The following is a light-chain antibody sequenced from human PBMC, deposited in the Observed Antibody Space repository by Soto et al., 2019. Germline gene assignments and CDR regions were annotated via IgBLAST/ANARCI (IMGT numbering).Light chain of an antibody. CDR1: QSVSSY. J-gene: IGKJ4*01. V-gene: IGKV3-11*01. CDR3: QERSNWPPLT. Sequence: EIVLTQSPATLSLSPGERATLSCRASQSVSSYFAWYQQQPGQAPRLLIYDASNRATGIPARFSGSGSGTDFTLTISSLEPEDFSVYYCQERSNWPPLTFGGGTKVEIK. CDR2: DAS.